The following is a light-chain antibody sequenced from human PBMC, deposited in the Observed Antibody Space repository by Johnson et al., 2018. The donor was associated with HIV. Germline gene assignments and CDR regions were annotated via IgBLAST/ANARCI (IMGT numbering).Light chain of an antibody. CDR1: SSNIGNNY. CDR2: DNN. V-gene: IGLV1-51*01. Sequence: QSVLTQPHSVSAAPGQKVTISCSGSSSNIGNNYVSWYRQLPGTAPKLLIYDNNKRPSGIPDRFSGSKSGTSATLGITGLQTGDEADYYCGTWDSSLSAYVFGTGTKVTVL. CDR3: GTWDSSLSAYV. J-gene: IGLJ1*01.